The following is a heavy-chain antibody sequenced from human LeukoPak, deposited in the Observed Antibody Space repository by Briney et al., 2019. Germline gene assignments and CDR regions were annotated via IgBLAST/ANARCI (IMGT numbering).Heavy chain of an antibody. CDR1: GFTFSSYW. Sequence: GGSLRLSCAASGFTFSSYWMHWVRQAPGKGLEWVAVISYDGSNKYYADSVKGRFTISRDNSKNTLYLQMNSLRAEDTAVYYCARDGLLWFGESYFDYWGQGTLVTVSS. CDR3: ARDGLLWFGESYFDY. CDR2: ISYDGSNK. V-gene: IGHV3-30*03. D-gene: IGHD3-10*01. J-gene: IGHJ4*02.